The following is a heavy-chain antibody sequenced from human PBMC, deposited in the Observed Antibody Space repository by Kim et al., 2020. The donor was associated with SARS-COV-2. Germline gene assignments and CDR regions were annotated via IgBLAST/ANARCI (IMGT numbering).Heavy chain of an antibody. CDR3: AKAEYYYDSSGYFDY. V-gene: IGHV3-23*01. Sequence: GGSLRLSCAASGFTFSSYAMSWVRQAPGKGLEWVSAISGSGGSTYYADSVKGRFTISRDNSKNTLYLQMNSLRAEDTAVYYCAKAEYYYDSSGYFDYWGQGTLVTVSS. J-gene: IGHJ4*02. CDR2: ISGSGGST. D-gene: IGHD3-22*01. CDR1: GFTFSSYA.